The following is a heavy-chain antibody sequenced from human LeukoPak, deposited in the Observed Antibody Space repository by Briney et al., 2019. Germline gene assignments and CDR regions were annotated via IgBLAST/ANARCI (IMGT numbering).Heavy chain of an antibody. V-gene: IGHV3-23*01. CDR1: GFTFSSYA. D-gene: IGHD3-10*01. CDR2: ISGSGGST. J-gene: IGHJ6*02. CDR3: APYYGSGSYYPQYYMDV. Sequence: GGSLRLSCAASGFTFSSYAMSWVRQAPGKGLEWVSAISGSGGSTYYADPVKGRFTISRDNSKNTLYLQMNSLRAEDTAVYYCAPYYGSGSYYPQYYMDVWGQGTTVTVS.